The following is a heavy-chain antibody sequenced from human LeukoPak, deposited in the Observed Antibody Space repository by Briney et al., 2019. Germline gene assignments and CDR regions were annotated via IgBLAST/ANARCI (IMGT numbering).Heavy chain of an antibody. Sequence: SETLSLTCTVSGGSVSSGSYYWSWIRQPPGKGLEWIGYIYYSESTNYNPSLKSRVTISVDTSKNQFSLKLSSVTAADTAVYYCARIADFDWLLVDYWGQGTLVTVSS. CDR2: IYYSEST. CDR3: ARIADFDWLLVDY. CDR1: GGSVSSGSYY. V-gene: IGHV4-61*01. J-gene: IGHJ4*02. D-gene: IGHD3-9*01.